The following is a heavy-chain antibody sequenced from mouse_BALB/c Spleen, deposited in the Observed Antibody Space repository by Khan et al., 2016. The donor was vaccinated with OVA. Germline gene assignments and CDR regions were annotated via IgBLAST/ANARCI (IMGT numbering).Heavy chain of an antibody. J-gene: IGHJ2*01. Sequence: VELVESGAELVGPGTSVKLSCKTSGYIFTSYWIHWVKQRSGQGLEWIARIYPGTDTTYYSEKFKDTATLTADKASSTAYLQLSSLKSEDSAVFVCAREEALYYFDYWGQGTTLTVSA. V-gene: IGHV1-76*01. CDR2: IYPGTDTT. CDR1: GYIFTSYW. CDR3: AREEALYYFDY. D-gene: IGHD3-2*02.